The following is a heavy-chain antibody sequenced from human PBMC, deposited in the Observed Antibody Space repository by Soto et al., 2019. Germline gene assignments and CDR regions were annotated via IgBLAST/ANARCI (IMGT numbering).Heavy chain of an antibody. J-gene: IGHJ3*02. V-gene: IGHV4-39*01. CDR1: GGAISSSSYY. CDR3: AKGGSGSYSYAFDI. Sequence: SETLSLTCTVSGGAISSSSYYWGGIRQPPGKGLEWIVSIYYSGSTYYNPSLKSRFTISVDTSKNQFSLMLSSVTAAATPVYYCAKGGSGSYSYAFDIWGKRTMVT. D-gene: IGHD3-10*01. CDR2: IYYSGST.